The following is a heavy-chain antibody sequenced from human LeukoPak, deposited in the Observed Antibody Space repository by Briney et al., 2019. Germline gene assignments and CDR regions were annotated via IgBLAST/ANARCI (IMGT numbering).Heavy chain of an antibody. CDR3: TLRGGPVNLIDY. CDR2: IYWDDDK. CDR1: RFSLSTSGVG. Sequence: SGPTLVKVTRPPTLTATFSRFSLSTSGVGVGWIRQPPGKALEWLALIYWDDDKRYSPSLKSRLTITKDTSKNQVILTVTNMAPLDPASDYSTLRGGPVNLIDYWGQGTLVTVSS. J-gene: IGHJ4*02. V-gene: IGHV2-5*02. D-gene: IGHD3-10*01.